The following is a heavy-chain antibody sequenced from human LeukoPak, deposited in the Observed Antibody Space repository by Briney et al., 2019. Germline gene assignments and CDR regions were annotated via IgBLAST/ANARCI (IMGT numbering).Heavy chain of an antibody. D-gene: IGHD3-9*01. CDR3: AKDRHILTGYYWEYFQH. J-gene: IGHJ1*01. CDR2: ISGSGGST. CDR1: GFTFSSYA. Sequence: GGSLRLSCAASGFTFSSYAMSWVRQAPGKGLEWVSAISGSGGSTYYADSVKGRLTISRDNSKNTLYLQMNSLRAEDTAVYYCAKDRHILTGYYWEYFQHWGQGTLVTVSS. V-gene: IGHV3-23*01.